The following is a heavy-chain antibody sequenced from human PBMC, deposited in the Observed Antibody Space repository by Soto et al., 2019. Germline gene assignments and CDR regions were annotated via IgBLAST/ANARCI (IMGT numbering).Heavy chain of an antibody. V-gene: IGHV1-18*04. J-gene: IGHJ6*02. CDR1: GYTFTSYG. D-gene: IGHD3-3*01. CDR3: ASEVYVYDLCPRFLVMDV. Sequence: ASVKVSCKASGYTFTSYGISWVRQAPGQGLEWMGWISAYNGNTNYAQKLQGRVTMTTDTSTSTAYMELRSLRSEDTAVYYCASEVYVYDLCPRFLVMDVWGQGTTVTVSS. CDR2: ISAYNGNT.